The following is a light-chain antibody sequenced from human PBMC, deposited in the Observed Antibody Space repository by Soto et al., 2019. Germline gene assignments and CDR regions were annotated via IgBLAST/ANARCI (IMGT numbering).Light chain of an antibody. J-gene: IGLJ2*01. CDR2: EVS. Sequence: QSALTQPPSASGSPGQSVTISCTGTSSDVGGYNYVSWYQQHPGKAPKLMIYEVSKRPSGVPDRFSGSKSGNTASLPVSGLQAEDEADYSCSSYAGSNNFARVFGGGTKLTVL. CDR1: SSDVGGYNY. V-gene: IGLV2-8*01. CDR3: SSYAGSNNFARV.